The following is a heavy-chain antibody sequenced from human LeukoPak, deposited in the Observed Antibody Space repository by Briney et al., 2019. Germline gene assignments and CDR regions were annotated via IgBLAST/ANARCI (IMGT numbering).Heavy chain of an antibody. V-gene: IGHV4-34*01. Sequence: TSETLSLTCAVYGGSFSGYYWSWIRQPPGKGLEWIGEINHSGSTNYNPSLKSRVTISVDTSKNQFSLKLSSVTAADTAVYYCARGLYYDILTGYLFDYWGQGTLVTVSS. CDR1: GGSFSGYY. D-gene: IGHD3-9*01. J-gene: IGHJ4*02. CDR3: ARGLYYDILTGYLFDY. CDR2: INHSGST.